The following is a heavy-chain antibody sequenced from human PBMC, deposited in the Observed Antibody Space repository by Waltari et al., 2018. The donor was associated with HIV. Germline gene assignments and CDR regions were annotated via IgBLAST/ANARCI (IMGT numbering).Heavy chain of an antibody. V-gene: IGHV4-30-2*01. CDR2: IYHSGST. Sequence: QLQLQESGSGLVKPSQTLSLTCAVSGGSISSGGYSWSWIRQPPGKGLEWIGYIYHSGSTYYNPSLKSRVTISVDRSKNQFSLKLSSGTAADTAVYYCARVWGIAARPEGWFDPWGQGTLVTVSS. CDR3: ARVWGIAARPEGWFDP. D-gene: IGHD6-6*01. J-gene: IGHJ5*02. CDR1: GGSISSGGYS.